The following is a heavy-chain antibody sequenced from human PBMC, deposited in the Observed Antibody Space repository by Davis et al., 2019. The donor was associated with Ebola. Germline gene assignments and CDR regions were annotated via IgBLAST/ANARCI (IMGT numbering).Heavy chain of an antibody. J-gene: IGHJ5*02. CDR1: GYTFTSYG. D-gene: IGHD3-10*01. Sequence: AASVKVSCKASGYTFTSYGISWVRQAPGQGLEWMGWISAYNGNTNYAQKLQGRVTMTTDTSTSTAYMELRSLRSDDTAVYYCARGITMVRGGGGWIVDPWGQGTLVTVSS. CDR3: ARGITMVRGGGGWIVDP. V-gene: IGHV1-18*01. CDR2: ISAYNGNT.